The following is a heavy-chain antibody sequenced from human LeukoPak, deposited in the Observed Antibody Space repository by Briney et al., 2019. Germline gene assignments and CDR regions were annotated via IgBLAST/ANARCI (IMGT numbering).Heavy chain of an antibody. Sequence: GGSLRLSCAASGFTFDDYAMHWVRQAPGKGLEWVSGISWNSGSIGYADSVKGRFTISRDNAKNSLYLQMNSLRAEDTAVYYCARDLRPAALADAFDIWGQGTMVTVSS. CDR3: ARDLRPAALADAFDI. D-gene: IGHD2-2*01. CDR1: GFTFDDYA. V-gene: IGHV3-9*01. CDR2: ISWNSGSI. J-gene: IGHJ3*02.